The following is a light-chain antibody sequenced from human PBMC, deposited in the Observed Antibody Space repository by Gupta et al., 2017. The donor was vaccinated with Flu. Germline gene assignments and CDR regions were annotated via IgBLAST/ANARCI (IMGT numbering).Light chain of an antibody. CDR2: RVS. Sequence: DVVLTQSPLSLPVIFGQPASISCRSSQSLVHRNGNTYLTWFQQRPGQSPRRLIYRVSNRDYGVPDRFSGSGSGTDFTLKSSRGEAEDVGVYYCMQGTHLQTFGQGTKVEIK. J-gene: IGKJ1*01. CDR3: MQGTHLQT. V-gene: IGKV2-30*02. CDR1: QSLVHRNGNTY.